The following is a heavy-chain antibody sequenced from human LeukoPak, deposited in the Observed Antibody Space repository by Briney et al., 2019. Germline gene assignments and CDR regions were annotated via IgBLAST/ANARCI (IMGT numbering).Heavy chain of an antibody. D-gene: IGHD3-22*01. CDR3: ARDKPNYYDSSGHYLTDAFDI. J-gene: IGHJ3*02. CDR2: ISSSSSYI. CDR1: GFTFSSYS. Sequence: GGSLRLSCAASGFTFSSYSMNWVRQAPGKGLEWVSSISSSSSYIYYADSVKGRFTISRDNAKNSLYLQMNSLRAEDTAVYYCARDKPNYYDSSGHYLTDAFDIWGQGTMVTVSS. V-gene: IGHV3-21*01.